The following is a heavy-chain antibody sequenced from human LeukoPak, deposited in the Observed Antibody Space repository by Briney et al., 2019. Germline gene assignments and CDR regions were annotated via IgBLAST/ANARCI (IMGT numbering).Heavy chain of an antibody. V-gene: IGHV3-23*01. CDR1: GFTFSSYA. D-gene: IGHD3-9*01. CDR3: AKDRLPSQELRYFDWLSSGAFDI. CDR2: ISGSGGST. Sequence: PGGSLRLSCAASGFTFSSYAMSWARQAPGKGLEWVSAISGSGGSTYYADSVKGRFTISRDNSKDTLYLQMNSLRAEDTALYYCAKDRLPSQELRYFDWLSSGAFDIWGQGTMVTVSS. J-gene: IGHJ3*02.